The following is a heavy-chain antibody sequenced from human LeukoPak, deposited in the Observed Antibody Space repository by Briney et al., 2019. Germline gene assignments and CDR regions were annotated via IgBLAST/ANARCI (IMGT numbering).Heavy chain of an antibody. Sequence: ASVKVSCKASGGTFSSYAISWVRQAPGQGLEWMGGIIPIFGTANYAQKFQGRVTISADESTSTAYMELSSLRSEDTAVYYCARDSSEFRSLIPHWGQGTLVTVSS. D-gene: IGHD2-21*01. CDR1: GGTFSSYA. CDR2: IIPIFGTA. V-gene: IGHV1-69*13. J-gene: IGHJ1*01. CDR3: ARDSSEFRSLIPH.